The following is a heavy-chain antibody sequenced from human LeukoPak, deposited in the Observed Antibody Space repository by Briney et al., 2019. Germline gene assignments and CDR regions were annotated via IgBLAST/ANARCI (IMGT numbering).Heavy chain of an antibody. V-gene: IGHV1-2*02. Sequence: ASVKVSCKASGGTFSSYAISWVRQALGQGLEWMGWINPSSGGTTYAQKFQGRVTMTSDTSISTAYMELSRLRSDDTAVYYCARDQVARDIVVILAATGTIDYWGQGTLVTVSS. CDR2: INPSSGGT. CDR3: ARDQVARDIVVILAATGTIDY. D-gene: IGHD2-15*01. CDR1: GGTFSSYA. J-gene: IGHJ4*02.